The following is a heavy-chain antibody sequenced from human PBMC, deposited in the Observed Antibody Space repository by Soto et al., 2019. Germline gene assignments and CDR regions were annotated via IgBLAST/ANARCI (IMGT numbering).Heavy chain of an antibody. J-gene: IGHJ6*02. Sequence: PSETLSLTCAVSGGSISSGGYSWSWIRQPPGKGLEWIGYIYHSGSTYYNPSLKSRVTISVDRSKNQFSLKLSSVTAADTAVYYCARIIAAAGYGMDVWGQGTKVTVSS. CDR1: GGSISSGGYS. V-gene: IGHV4-30-2*01. CDR2: IYHSGST. D-gene: IGHD6-13*01. CDR3: ARIIAAAGYGMDV.